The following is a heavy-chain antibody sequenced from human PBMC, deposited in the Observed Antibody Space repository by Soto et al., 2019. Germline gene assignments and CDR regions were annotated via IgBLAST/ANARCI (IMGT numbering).Heavy chain of an antibody. CDR2: IYYSGST. V-gene: IGHV4-39*01. J-gene: IGHJ4*02. CDR1: GGSISSSSYY. D-gene: IGHD6-13*01. Sequence: SETLSLTCSVSGGSISSSSYYWGWIRQPPGKGLEWIGSIYYSGSTYYNPSLKSRVTISVDTSKNQFSLKLSSVTAADTAVYYCARHRKLPGIAAPAHLDYWGQGTLVTVSS. CDR3: ARHRKLPGIAAPAHLDY.